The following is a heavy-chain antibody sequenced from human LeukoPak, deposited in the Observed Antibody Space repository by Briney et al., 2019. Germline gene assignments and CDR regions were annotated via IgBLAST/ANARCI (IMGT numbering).Heavy chain of an antibody. CDR3: ARGLYSSSWTGAFDI. Sequence: GASVKVSCKASGYTFTGYYMHWVRQAPGQGLEWMGWISAYNGNTNYAQKLQGRVTMTTDTSTSTAYMELRSLRSDDTAVYYCARGLYSSSWTGAFDIWGQGTMVTVSS. CDR1: GYTFTGYY. D-gene: IGHD6-13*01. V-gene: IGHV1-18*04. J-gene: IGHJ3*02. CDR2: ISAYNGNT.